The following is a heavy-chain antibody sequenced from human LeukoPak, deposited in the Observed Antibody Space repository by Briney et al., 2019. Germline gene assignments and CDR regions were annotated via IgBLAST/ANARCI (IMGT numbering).Heavy chain of an antibody. CDR2: IFSGGNT. Sequence: GGSLRLSCAASGFTLSSNYMSWVRQARGKGLEWVSLIFSGGNTYYADSVKGRFTISRHKSGSTLNLQMNSLRAEDTAVYYCARVGPGYTYVYGAPYYFDSWGQGTLVTVSS. CDR1: GFTLSSNY. D-gene: IGHD5-18*01. J-gene: IGHJ4*02. V-gene: IGHV3-53*04. CDR3: ARVGPGYTYVYGAPYYFDS.